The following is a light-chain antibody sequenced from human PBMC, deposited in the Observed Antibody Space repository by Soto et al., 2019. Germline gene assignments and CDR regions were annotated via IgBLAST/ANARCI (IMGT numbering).Light chain of an antibody. V-gene: IGKV3-15*01. Sequence: EIVMTQSPATLSVSPGERATLSCGASQSVSSNVAWYQQKPGQAPRLLIYGASTRATGIPARFSGSGSGTEFTLTISSLQSEDFAVYYCQQYNNWPPLTFGGGTKVDIK. CDR2: GAS. CDR3: QQYNNWPPLT. J-gene: IGKJ4*01. CDR1: QSVSSN.